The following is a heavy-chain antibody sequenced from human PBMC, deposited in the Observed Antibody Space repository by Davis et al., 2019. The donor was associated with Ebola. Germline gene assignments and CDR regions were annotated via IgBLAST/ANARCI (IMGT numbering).Heavy chain of an antibody. CDR3: AGIAARAYYYGMDV. V-gene: IGHV3-7*01. CDR1: GFTFSSYW. D-gene: IGHD6-6*01. CDR2: IKQDGSEK. J-gene: IGHJ6*02. Sequence: GESLKISCAASGFTFSSYWMSWVRQAPGKGLEWVANIKQDGSEKYYVDSVKGRFTISRDNAKNSLYLQMNSLRAEDTAVYYCAGIAARAYYYGMDVWGQGTTVTVSS.